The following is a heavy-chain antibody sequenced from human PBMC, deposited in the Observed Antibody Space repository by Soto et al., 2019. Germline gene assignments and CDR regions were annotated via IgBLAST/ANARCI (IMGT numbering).Heavy chain of an antibody. CDR1: CYSISSGYY. Sequence: SETLSLTCAVSCYSISSGYYWGWIRQPPGKGLEWIGSIYHSGSTYCNPSLKSRVTISVDTSKNQFSLKLSSVTAADTAVYYCARGHVDTATNWFDPWGQGTLVTVSS. D-gene: IGHD5-18*01. CDR3: ARGHVDTATNWFDP. J-gene: IGHJ5*02. CDR2: IYHSGST. V-gene: IGHV4-38-2*01.